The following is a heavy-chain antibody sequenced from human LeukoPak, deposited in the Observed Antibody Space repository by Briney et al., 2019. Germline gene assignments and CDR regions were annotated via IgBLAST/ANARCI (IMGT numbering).Heavy chain of an antibody. J-gene: IGHJ4*02. V-gene: IGHV4-59*01. CDR1: GDSMSTYY. CDR3: ARGWASFNE. D-gene: IGHD3-16*01. Sequence: SETLSLTCTVSGDSMSTYYWSWIRQSPGKGLEWIAYINYSGRSNYSPSLKSRVTISVDTPKHQFSLKMTSVTEADTGVYYCARGWASFNEWGQGTPVTVSS. CDR2: INYSGRS.